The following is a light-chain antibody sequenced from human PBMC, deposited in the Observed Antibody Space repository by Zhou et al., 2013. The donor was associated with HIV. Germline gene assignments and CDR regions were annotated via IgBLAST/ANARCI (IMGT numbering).Light chain of an antibody. J-gene: IGKJ1*01. V-gene: IGKV1-39*01. CDR1: QSISSS. CDR3: QQSDTTPRT. Sequence: DIQMTQSPSSLSASVGDRVTITCRASQSISSSLNWYQQKPGKAPKLLLYAASSLQSGVPSRFSGSGSGTDFTLTIGSLQPEDFATYYCQQSDTTPRTFGQGTKVEIK. CDR2: AAS.